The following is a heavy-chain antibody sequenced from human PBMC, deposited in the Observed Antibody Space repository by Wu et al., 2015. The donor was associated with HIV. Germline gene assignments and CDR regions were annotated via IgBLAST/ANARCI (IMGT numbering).Heavy chain of an antibody. CDR2: IKPSDGST. J-gene: IGHJ4*02. D-gene: IGHD1-26*01. CDR1: GYTFSTYF. V-gene: IGHV1-46*01. CDR3: ARARGIVGATGDFDY. Sequence: QVXTGTSLGREVKEPGASVTVSCKTSGYTFSTYFIHWVRQAPGQGFEWMGIIKPSDGSTTFAHRFKGRVTMTRDTSTTTLYMDLSSLKSEDTAVYYCARARGIVGATGDFDYWGQGTLVTVSS.